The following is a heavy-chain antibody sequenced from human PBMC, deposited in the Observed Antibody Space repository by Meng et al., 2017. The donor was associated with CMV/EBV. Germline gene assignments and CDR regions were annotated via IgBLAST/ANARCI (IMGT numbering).Heavy chain of an antibody. CDR2: ISGSGGRT. D-gene: IGHD3-22*01. CDR3: AKRSNGYWDYYYYYGMDV. Sequence: GGSLRLSCAASGFTFSSYAMSWVRQAPGKGLEWVSSISGSGGRTYHADSVKGRFTISRDNSKNTLYLQMNSLRAEDTAVYYCAKRSNGYWDYYYYYGMDVWGQGTTVTVSS. CDR1: GFTFSSYA. J-gene: IGHJ6*02. V-gene: IGHV3-23*01.